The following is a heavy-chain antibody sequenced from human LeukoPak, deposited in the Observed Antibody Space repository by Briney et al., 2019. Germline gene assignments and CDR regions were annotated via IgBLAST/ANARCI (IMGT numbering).Heavy chain of an antibody. Sequence: RPGGSLRLSCTVSGFIFSDSWMAWIRQAPGKGLEWVAIIEKNGSGKNYVDSVKGRFIISRNNAKNSLFLQMDSLKVEDTAIYYRTTDRWYSADHWGQGTLVTVSS. J-gene: IGHJ5*02. D-gene: IGHD2-15*01. CDR2: IEKNGSGK. V-gene: IGHV3-7*03. CDR1: GFIFSDSW. CDR3: TTDRWYSADH.